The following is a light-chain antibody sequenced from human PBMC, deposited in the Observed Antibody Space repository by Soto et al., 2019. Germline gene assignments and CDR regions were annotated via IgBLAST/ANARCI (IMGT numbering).Light chain of an antibody. J-gene: IGKJ5*01. Sequence: EIVLTQSPGTLSLSPGERATLSCRASESISSSNLAWYQQQPGQAPRLLIYVASRRVTGIPDRFSGSGSGTDFTLTISRLEPEDCAVYYCQHYDNTAITFGQGTRLEIK. V-gene: IGKV3-20*01. CDR2: VAS. CDR1: ESISSSN. CDR3: QHYDNTAIT.